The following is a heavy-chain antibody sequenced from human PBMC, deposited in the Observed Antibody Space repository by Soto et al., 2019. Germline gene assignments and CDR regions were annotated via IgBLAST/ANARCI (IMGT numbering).Heavy chain of an antibody. Sequence: ESLRLSLSASGFIFSESAISRVHRVPGKGLESISAISTSGRSTYYADSVKDRFTISRDNSKSTVFLQMGSLRPEDTGIYYCVKQEHDLDGVAFDYWGQGTQVTVSS. CDR1: GFIFSESA. V-gene: IGHV3-64D*06. CDR3: VKQEHDLDGVAFDY. J-gene: IGHJ4*02. CDR2: ISTSGRST. D-gene: IGHD3-3*01.